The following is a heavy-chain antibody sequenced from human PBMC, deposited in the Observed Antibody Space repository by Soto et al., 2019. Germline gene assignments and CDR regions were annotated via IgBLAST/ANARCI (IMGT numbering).Heavy chain of an antibody. Sequence: EVQLLGSGGGLVQPGGSLRLSCAASGFTLSSYAMSWVRQAPGKGLEWVSAVSGSGDITYYADSVKCRFTISRDNSKNTLYLKMNSLRAEDTAVYYCAKERYYFWSGYSYYFDSWGQGTLVTVSS. CDR3: AKERYYFWSGYSYYFDS. CDR1: GFTLSSYA. D-gene: IGHD3-3*01. J-gene: IGHJ4*02. V-gene: IGHV3-23*01. CDR2: VSGSGDIT.